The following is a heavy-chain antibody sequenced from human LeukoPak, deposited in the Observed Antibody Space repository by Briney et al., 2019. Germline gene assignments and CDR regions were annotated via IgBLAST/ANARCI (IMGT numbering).Heavy chain of an antibody. CDR3: ARGSITMIPPRDAADAFDI. D-gene: IGHD3-22*01. Sequence: VASVNVSCTASGYTFTSYYMHWVRQAPGQGLEWMGIINPSGGSTSYAQKFQGRVTMTRDTSTSTVYMELSSLRSEDTAVYYCARGSITMIPPRDAADAFDIWGQGTMVTVSS. J-gene: IGHJ3*02. V-gene: IGHV1-46*01. CDR2: INPSGGST. CDR1: GYTFTSYY.